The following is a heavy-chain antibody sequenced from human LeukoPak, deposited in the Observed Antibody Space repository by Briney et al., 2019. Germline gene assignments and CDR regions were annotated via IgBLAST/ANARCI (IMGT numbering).Heavy chain of an antibody. D-gene: IGHD4-23*01. V-gene: IGHV6-1*01. J-gene: IGHJ5*02. Sequence: SQTLSLTCAISGDSVSNNNAAWNWIRQSPSRGLEWLGRTYYRSKWYNDYAVSVKSRITINPDTSKNQFSLQLNSVTPEDTAVYYCARMTTVVNSRWFDPWGQGTLVTVSS. CDR1: GDSVSNNNAA. CDR2: TYYRSKWYN. CDR3: ARMTTVVNSRWFDP.